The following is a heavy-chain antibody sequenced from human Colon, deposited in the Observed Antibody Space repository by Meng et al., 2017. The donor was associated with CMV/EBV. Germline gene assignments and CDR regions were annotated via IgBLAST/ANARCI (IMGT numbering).Heavy chain of an antibody. J-gene: IGHJ4*02. D-gene: IGHD2-15*01. CDR1: GFTFTNYW. Sequence: GESLKISCAASGFTFTNYWIGWVRQMPGKGLEWMEIIYPGDSDTRYTSSFQGQVTISADKSISTAYLKWNTLKASDSAMYYCVRQRYQSSNGAKDYWGQGTQVTVSS. CDR2: IYPGDSDT. V-gene: IGHV5-51*01. CDR3: VRQRYQSSNGAKDY.